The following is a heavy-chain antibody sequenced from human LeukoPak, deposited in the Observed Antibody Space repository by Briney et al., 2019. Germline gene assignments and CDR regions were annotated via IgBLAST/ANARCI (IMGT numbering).Heavy chain of an antibody. Sequence: SETLSLTCTVSGGSVSSYYWSWIRQPPGKGLEWIGYMYYSGSTNYNPSLKSRVTISVDTSKNQFSLKLRSVTAADTAVYYCARAYYGSGNTYYFDYWGQGTLVTVSS. J-gene: IGHJ4*02. CDR1: GGSVSSYY. D-gene: IGHD3-10*01. V-gene: IGHV4-59*02. CDR2: MYYSGST. CDR3: ARAYYGSGNTYYFDY.